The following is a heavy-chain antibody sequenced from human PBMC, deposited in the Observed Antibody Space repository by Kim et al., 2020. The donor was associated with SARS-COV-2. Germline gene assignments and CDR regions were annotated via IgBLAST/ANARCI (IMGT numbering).Heavy chain of an antibody. Sequence: SETLSLTCTVSGGSISSSSYYWGWIRQPPGKGLEWIGSIYYSGSTYYNPSLKSRVTISVDTSKNQFSLKLSSVTAADTAVYYCARVRYSGSEFDPWGQGTLVTVSS. D-gene: IGHD1-26*01. CDR1: GGSISSSSYY. CDR2: IYYSGST. V-gene: IGHV4-39*01. J-gene: IGHJ5*02. CDR3: ARVRYSGSEFDP.